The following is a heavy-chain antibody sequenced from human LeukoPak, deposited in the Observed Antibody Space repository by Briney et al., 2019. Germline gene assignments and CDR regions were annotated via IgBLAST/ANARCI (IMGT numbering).Heavy chain of an antibody. CDR1: GYSISSGYY. J-gene: IGHJ5*02. CDR2: IYHSGST. CDR3: ARVRVVPAANYWFDP. V-gene: IGHV4-38-2*02. Sequence: SETLSLTCTVSGYSISSGYYWGWIRPPPGKGLEWIGSIYHSGSTYYNPSLKSRVTISVDTSKNQFSLKLSSVTAADTAVYYCARVRVVPAANYWFDPWGQGTLVTVSS. D-gene: IGHD2-2*01.